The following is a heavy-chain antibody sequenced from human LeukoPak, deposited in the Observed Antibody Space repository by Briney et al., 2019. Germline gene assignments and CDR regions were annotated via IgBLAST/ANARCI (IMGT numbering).Heavy chain of an antibody. D-gene: IGHD4-17*01. CDR2: IYYSGST. V-gene: IGHV4-59*12. CDR3: ARSFHGDCDY. J-gene: IGHJ4*02. Sequence: SETLSLTCTVSGVSISTYSWSWIRQPPGKGLEWIGSIYYSGSTYYNPSLKSRVTISVDTSKNQFSLKLSSVTAADTAVYYCARSFHGDCDYWGQGTLVTVSS. CDR1: GVSISTYS.